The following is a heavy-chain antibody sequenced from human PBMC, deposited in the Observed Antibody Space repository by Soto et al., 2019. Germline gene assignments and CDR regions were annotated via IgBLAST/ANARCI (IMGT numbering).Heavy chain of an antibody. D-gene: IGHD2-21*01. V-gene: IGHV3-7*01. CDR1: GFMFSAYW. CDR2: ISGGASDK. Sequence: EVQLVESGGRLVQPGGSLRLSCAASGFMFSAYWMSWVHQNPGKGLEWVATISGGASDKVYVDSVKGRFTISRDDSKNTLYLQMDSLRDEDTAVYYCVREDWHRFDSWGQGTLVTVSS. CDR3: VREDWHRFDS. J-gene: IGHJ4*02.